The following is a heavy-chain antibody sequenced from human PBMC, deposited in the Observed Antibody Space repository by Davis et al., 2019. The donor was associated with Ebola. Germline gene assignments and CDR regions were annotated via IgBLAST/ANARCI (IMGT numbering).Heavy chain of an antibody. CDR3: ASYRYSSGGG. CDR1: GFTFSDYY. V-gene: IGHV3-11*04. D-gene: IGHD6-19*01. CDR2: ISSSSSTI. J-gene: IGHJ4*02. Sequence: GESLKISCAASGFTFSDYYMNWIRQAPGQGLEYVGYISSSSSTIEYADSVKGRFTISRANAKNSLYLQMNNLRAEDTAVYYCASYRYSSGGGWGQGTLVTVSS.